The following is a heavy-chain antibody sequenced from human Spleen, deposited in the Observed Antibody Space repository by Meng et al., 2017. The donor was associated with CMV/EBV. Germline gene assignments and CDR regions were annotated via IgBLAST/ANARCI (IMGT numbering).Heavy chain of an antibody. V-gene: IGHV4-34*01. CDR2: INHSGST. CDR3: ARGRSPGIVVVPAANFDY. CDR1: GGSFRGYY. Sequence: QVQLQRWGAGLLTPSETLSPTFAGYGGSFRGYYWSWIRQPPGKGLEWIGEINHSGSTNYNPSLKSRVTISVDTSKNQFSLKLSSVTAADTAVYYCARGRSPGIVVVPAANFDYWGQGTLVTVSS. D-gene: IGHD2-2*01. J-gene: IGHJ4*02.